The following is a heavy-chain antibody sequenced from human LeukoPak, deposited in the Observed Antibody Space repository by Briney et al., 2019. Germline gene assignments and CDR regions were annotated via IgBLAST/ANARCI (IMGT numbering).Heavy chain of an antibody. CDR2: ISWIRGSK. CDR1: GLTFDDYD. V-gene: IGHV3-9*03. CDR3: TKAPGSGYYRPYFDY. D-gene: IGHD3-22*01. Sequence: GRSLRLSCAVSGLTFDDYDMLCARHAPGKGLEWVSDISWIRGSKVYADTRKRRFTISKDNANNSLYREMISLRVEDMALYYCTKAPGSGYYRPYFDYWGQGTLVSVSS. J-gene: IGHJ4*02.